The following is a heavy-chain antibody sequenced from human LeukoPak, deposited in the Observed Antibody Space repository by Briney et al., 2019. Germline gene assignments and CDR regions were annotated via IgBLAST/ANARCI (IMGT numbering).Heavy chain of an antibody. V-gene: IGHV3-66*02. D-gene: IGHD3-16*02. CDR3: AKADYDYVWGSYRYGPGAPTDY. CDR1: GFTVSSNY. Sequence: PGGSLRLSCAASGFTVSSNYMSWVRQAPGKGLEWVSVIYSGGSTYYADSVKGRFTISRDNSKTTLYLQMNSLRAEDTAVYYCAKADYDYVWGSYRYGPGAPTDYWGQGTLVTVSS. J-gene: IGHJ4*02. CDR2: IYSGGST.